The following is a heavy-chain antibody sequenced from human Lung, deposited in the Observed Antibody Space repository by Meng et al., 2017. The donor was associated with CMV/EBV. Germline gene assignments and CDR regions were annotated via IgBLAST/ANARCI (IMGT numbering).Heavy chain of an antibody. CDR1: GFTFSSYG. V-gene: IGHV3-30*02. CDR2: IRYDGINK. Sequence: GESXKISCAVSGFTFSSYGMHWVRQAPGKGLEWVTFIRYDGINKYYADSVKGRFTISRDNSKNTLYLQMNSLRAEDTAVYYCAKRTLYGGNSVPDGGGSDYWGQGTLVTVSS. CDR3: AKRTLYGGNSVPDGGGSDY. D-gene: IGHD4-23*01. J-gene: IGHJ4*02.